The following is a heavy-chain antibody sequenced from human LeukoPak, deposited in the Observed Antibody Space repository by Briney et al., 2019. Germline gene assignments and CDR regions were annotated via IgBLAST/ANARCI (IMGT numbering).Heavy chain of an antibody. J-gene: IGHJ4*02. CDR2: IYYRGST. CDR1: GGSISSSSDY. V-gene: IGHV4-39*07. CDR3: ARDSYLRGGYYFFDY. Sequence: SETLSLTCTVSGGSISSSSDYWGWIRQPPGKGLEWIGSIYYRGSTFYNPSPKSRVTISVDTSKNQFSVKLSSVTAADTAVYYCARDSYLRGGYYFFDYWGQGTLVTVSS. D-gene: IGHD3-22*01.